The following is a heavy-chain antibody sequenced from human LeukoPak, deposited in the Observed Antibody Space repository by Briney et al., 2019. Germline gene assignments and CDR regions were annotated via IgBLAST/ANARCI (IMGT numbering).Heavy chain of an antibody. D-gene: IGHD4-17*01. CDR2: FYSGGTT. CDR1: GFTFSNAW. Sequence: GGSLRLSCAASGFTFSNAWMSWVRQAPGKGLEWVSVFYSGGTTYYADSVKGRFTISGDSSKNTLYLQMNNLRADDTAMYFCARTSTVLKPFDYWGQGTLVTVSS. V-gene: IGHV3-53*01. CDR3: ARTSTVLKPFDY. J-gene: IGHJ4*02.